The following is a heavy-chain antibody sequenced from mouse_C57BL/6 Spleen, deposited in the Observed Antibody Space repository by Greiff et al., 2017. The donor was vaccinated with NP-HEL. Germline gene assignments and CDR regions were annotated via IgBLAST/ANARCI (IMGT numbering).Heavy chain of an antibody. D-gene: IGHD1-1*01. CDR2: IHPNSGST. CDR3: ASPRHYDSSYEGWFAY. CDR1: GYTFTSYW. J-gene: IGHJ3*01. V-gene: IGHV1-64*01. Sequence: QVQLQQPGAELVKPGASVKLSCKASGYTFTSYWMHWVKQTPGQSLEWIGMIHPNSGSTNYHEKFKSKVTLTGDKSSSTAYMQLSSLTSEDSAAYYYASPRHYDSSYEGWFAYWGPGTLVTVSA.